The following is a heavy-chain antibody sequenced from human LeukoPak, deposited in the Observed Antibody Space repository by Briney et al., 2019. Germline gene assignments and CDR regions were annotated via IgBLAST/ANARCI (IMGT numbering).Heavy chain of an antibody. CDR3: ARLYCGGDCYSRDAFDI. J-gene: IGHJ3*02. Sequence: GSLRLSCAASGFTFSSYAMSWVRQAPGKGLEWVSAISGGSGVGTYYADSVKGRFTISRDNSKNTLYLQMNSLRAEDTAVYYCARLYCGGDCYSRDAFDIWGQGTMVTVSS. CDR1: GFTFSSYA. D-gene: IGHD2-21*02. V-gene: IGHV3-23*01. CDR2: ISGGSGVGT.